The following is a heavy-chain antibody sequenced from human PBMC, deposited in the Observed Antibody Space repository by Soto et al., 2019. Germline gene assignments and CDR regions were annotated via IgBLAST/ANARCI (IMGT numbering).Heavy chain of an antibody. D-gene: IGHD5-18*01. CDR1: GYSFTNYS. CDR3: AKDGIQLWPRYYFDF. Sequence: HVQLVQSEAEVKKPGASVQVSCKASGYSFTNYSMHWVRQVPGQGPEWMGKINPTSGSTSYAQKFKDKVTMTRAMSSNTLYIQLSSLTSEDTAVYYCAKDGIQLWPRYYFDFWGQGTLVIVSS. V-gene: IGHV1-46*01. J-gene: IGHJ4*02. CDR2: INPTSGST.